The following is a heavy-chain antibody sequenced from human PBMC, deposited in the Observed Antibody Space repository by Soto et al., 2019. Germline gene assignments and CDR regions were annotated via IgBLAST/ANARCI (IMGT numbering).Heavy chain of an antibody. V-gene: IGHV3-49*03. Sequence: GGSLRLSCTASGFTFADYAMSWFRQAPGKGLEWVGIIRSKANGGTTDYAASVKGRFTISREDSKSIAHLQMNSLKTEDTAVYYCTSEISGWYLLGMDVWGQGTTVTVSS. CDR2: IRSKANGGTT. CDR3: TSEISGWYLLGMDV. D-gene: IGHD6-19*01. J-gene: IGHJ6*02. CDR1: GFTFADYA.